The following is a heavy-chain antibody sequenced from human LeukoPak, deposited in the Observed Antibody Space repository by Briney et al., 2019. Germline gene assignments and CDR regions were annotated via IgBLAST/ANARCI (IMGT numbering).Heavy chain of an antibody. CDR2: VYYSGST. V-gene: IGHV4-59*01. Sequence: SETLSLTCTVSGGSTSSYYWSWIRQPPGKRLEWIGYVYYSGSTNYNPSLKSRITISVDTSKNQFFLMLNSVTAADTAVYYCARGTAVAGMDHPRDAFDIWGRGTMVTVSS. D-gene: IGHD6-19*01. J-gene: IGHJ3*02. CDR3: ARGTAVAGMDHPRDAFDI. CDR1: GGSTSSYY.